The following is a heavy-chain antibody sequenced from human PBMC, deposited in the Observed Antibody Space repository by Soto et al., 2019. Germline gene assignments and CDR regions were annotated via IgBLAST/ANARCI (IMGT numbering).Heavy chain of an antibody. CDR1: GYTFTSYA. CDR2: INAGNGNT. CDR3: ARGIAVAGSFQH. Sequence: QVQLVQSGAEVKKPGASVKVSCKASGYTFTSYAMHWVRQAPGQRLEWMGWINAGNGNTKYSQKFQGRVTITRDTSASTAYMDLSSLRSEDTAVYYCARGIAVAGSFQHWGQGTLVTVSS. D-gene: IGHD6-19*01. V-gene: IGHV1-3*01. J-gene: IGHJ1*01.